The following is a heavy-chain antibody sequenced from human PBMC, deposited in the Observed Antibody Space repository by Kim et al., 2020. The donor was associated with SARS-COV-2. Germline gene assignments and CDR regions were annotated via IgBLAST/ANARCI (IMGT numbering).Heavy chain of an antibody. CDR3: SRGGIAALPAY. CDR1: GGSFSGYY. Sequence: SETLSLTCAVYGGSFSGYYWSWIRQPPGKGLEWIGEINHSGSTNYNPSPKSRVPISVDTSKNKFSLKLSSVTAADTAAYYCSRGGIAALPAYWGQGTLVT. J-gene: IGHJ4*02. V-gene: IGHV4-34*01. CDR2: INHSGST. D-gene: IGHD6-6*01.